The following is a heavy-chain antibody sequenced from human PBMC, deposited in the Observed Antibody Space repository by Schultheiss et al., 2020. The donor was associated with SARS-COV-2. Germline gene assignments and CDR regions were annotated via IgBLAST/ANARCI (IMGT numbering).Heavy chain of an antibody. CDR2: INPNSGGT. Sequence: GGSLRLSCKASGYTFTGYYMHWVRQAPGQGLEWMGWINPNSGGTNYAQKFQGRVTMTRDTSISTAYMELSRLRSDDTAVYYCARDRWELLLRYYYGMDVWGQGTTVTVSS. D-gene: IGHD1-26*01. CDR3: ARDRWELLLRYYYGMDV. V-gene: IGHV1-2*02. J-gene: IGHJ6*02. CDR1: GYTFTGYY.